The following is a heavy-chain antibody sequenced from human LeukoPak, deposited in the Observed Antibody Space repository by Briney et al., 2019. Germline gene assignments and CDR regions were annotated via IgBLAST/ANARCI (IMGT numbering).Heavy chain of an antibody. CDR1: GGSISSSSYY. CDR3: ARDGTGSSITY. J-gene: IGHJ4*02. V-gene: IGHV4-39*07. Sequence: SETLSLTCTVSGGSISSSSYYWGWIRQPPGKGLEWIGSIYYSGSTYYNPSLKSRVTISVDTSKNQFSLKLSSVTAADTAVYYCARDGTGSSITYWGQGTLVTVSS. D-gene: IGHD6-13*01. CDR2: IYYSGST.